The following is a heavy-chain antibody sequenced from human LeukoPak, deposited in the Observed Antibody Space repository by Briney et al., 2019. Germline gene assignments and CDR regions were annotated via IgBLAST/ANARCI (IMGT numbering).Heavy chain of an antibody. CDR3: ARSYRRLYSSSWYHAFDI. D-gene: IGHD6-13*01. V-gene: IGHV1-2*02. CDR1: GYTFTGYY. Sequence: ASVKVSCKASGYTFTGYYMHWVRQAPGQGLEWMGWINPNSGGTNYAQKFQGRVTMTRDTSINTAYMELSRLRSDDTAVYYCARSYRRLYSSSWYHAFDIWGQGTMVTVSS. CDR2: INPNSGGT. J-gene: IGHJ3*02.